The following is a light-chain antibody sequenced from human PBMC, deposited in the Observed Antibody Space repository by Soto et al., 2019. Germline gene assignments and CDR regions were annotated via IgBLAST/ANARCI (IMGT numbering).Light chain of an antibody. Sequence: EIVLTQSPVTLSLAPGEGATLSCKASQSISIDLAWYQQKPGQVPRLLIYDASSRATGIPGRFTGSGSGTDFTLTSSSLEPEDFAVYYCQQRGNWPRTWAFGQGTKVE. CDR2: DAS. CDR3: QQRGNWPRTWA. V-gene: IGKV3-11*01. J-gene: IGKJ1*01. CDR1: QSISID.